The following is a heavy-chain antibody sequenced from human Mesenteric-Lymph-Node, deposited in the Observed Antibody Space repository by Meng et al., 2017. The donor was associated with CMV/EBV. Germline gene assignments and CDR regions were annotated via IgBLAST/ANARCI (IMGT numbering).Heavy chain of an antibody. CDR1: GFTFSDHY. V-gene: IGHV3-74*01. J-gene: IGHJ4*02. D-gene: IGHD2-2*01. CDR3: AREGYCSSTSCYYNDF. CDR2: IKSDGRTT. Sequence: GGSLRLSCAASGFTFSDHYMDWVRQAPGKGLVWVSRIKSDGRTTNYEDSVKGRFTISRDDAKNTLYLQMDRLRAEDTAVYYCAREGYCSSTSCYYNDFWGQGTLVTVSS.